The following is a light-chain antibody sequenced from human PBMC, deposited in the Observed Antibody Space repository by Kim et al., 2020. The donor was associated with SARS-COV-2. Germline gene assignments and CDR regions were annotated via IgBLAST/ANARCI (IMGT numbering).Light chain of an antibody. Sequence: SSALTQDPAVSVALGQTVRITCQGDSLRSYYATWYQQKPGQAPIPVIYGKNNRPSGIPDRFSGSSSGNTASLTITGTQAGDEADYYCNSRDSNDNVVFGG. CDR2: GKN. V-gene: IGLV3-19*01. J-gene: IGLJ2*01. CDR1: SLRSYY. CDR3: NSRDSNDNVV.